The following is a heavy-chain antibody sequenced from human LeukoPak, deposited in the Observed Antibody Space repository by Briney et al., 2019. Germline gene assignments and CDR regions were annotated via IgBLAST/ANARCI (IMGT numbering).Heavy chain of an antibody. CDR1: GFTFSTYS. V-gene: IGHV3-30*02. D-gene: IGHD1-7*01. CDR2: IRYDGSNK. Sequence: GGSLRLSCAASGFTFSTYSMNWVRQAPGKGLEWVAFIRYDGSNKYYADSVKGRFTISRDNSKNTLYLQMNSLRAEDTAVYYCANDRNYGWGQGTLVTVSS. J-gene: IGHJ4*02. CDR3: ANDRNYG.